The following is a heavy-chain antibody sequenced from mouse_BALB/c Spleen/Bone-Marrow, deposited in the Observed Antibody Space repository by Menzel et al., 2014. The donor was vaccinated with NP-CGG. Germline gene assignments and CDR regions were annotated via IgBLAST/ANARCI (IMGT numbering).Heavy chain of an antibody. J-gene: IGHJ4*01. CDR1: GYTFTRYT. CDR3: TTRYYAMDY. CDR2: INPSSAYT. Sequence: QVQLQQSGAELARPGASVKMSCQASGYTFTRYTMHWEKQRPGQGLEWIGYINPSSAYTNYNQKFKDKATLAADKSSSTAYTQLSSLTSEDSAVYYCTTRYYAMDYWGQGTSVTVSS. V-gene: IGHV1-4*01.